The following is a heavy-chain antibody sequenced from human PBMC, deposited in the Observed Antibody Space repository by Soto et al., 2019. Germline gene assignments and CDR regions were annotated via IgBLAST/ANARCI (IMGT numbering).Heavy chain of an antibody. CDR1: GDSISRIDYY. Sequence: QVQLLESGPGLVKPSQTLSLTCSVSGDSISRIDYYWTWIRQHPEKGLEWIGNIYFRGNTYYSPSLESRLTISVDTSKNQFSLKLTSVTAADTAVYYCAREGGSYDSGGYLIRGAFDIWGQGTMVTVSS. CDR2: IYFRGNT. V-gene: IGHV4-31*03. D-gene: IGHD3-22*01. J-gene: IGHJ3*02. CDR3: AREGGSYDSGGYLIRGAFDI.